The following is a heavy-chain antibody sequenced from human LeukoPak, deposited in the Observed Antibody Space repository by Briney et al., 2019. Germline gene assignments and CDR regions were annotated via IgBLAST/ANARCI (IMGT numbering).Heavy chain of an antibody. J-gene: IGHJ4*02. CDR3: ARDGGFGELLHFDY. D-gene: IGHD3-10*01. CDR1: GFTFSSYE. Sequence: GGSLRLSCAASGFTFSSYEMNWVRQAPGKGLGWVSYISSSGSTIYYADSVKGRFTISRDNAKNSLYLQMNSLRAEDTAVYYCARDGGFGELLHFDYWGQGTLVTVSS. CDR2: ISSSGSTI. V-gene: IGHV3-48*03.